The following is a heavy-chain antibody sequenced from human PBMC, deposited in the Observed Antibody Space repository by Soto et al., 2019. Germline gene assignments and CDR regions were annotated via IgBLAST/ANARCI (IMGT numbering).Heavy chain of an antibody. J-gene: IGHJ4*02. V-gene: IGHV4-31*03. CDR2: IYYSGST. CDR1: GGSISSGGYY. CDR3: ARDRDGDLPDFFDY. D-gene: IGHD4-17*01. Sequence: PSETLSLTCTVSGGSISSGGYYWSWIRQHPGKGLEWIGYIYYSGSTYYNPSLKSRVTISVDTSKNQFSLKLSSVTAADTAVYYCARDRDGDLPDFFDYWGQGTLVTVSS.